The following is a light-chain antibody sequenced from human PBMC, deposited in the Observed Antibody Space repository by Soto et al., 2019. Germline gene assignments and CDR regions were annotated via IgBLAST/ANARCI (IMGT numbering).Light chain of an antibody. J-gene: IGLJ1*01. CDR1: NIGGKT. V-gene: IGLV3-21*02. CDR3: QVWASSTDLYV. Sequence: SYVLTQPPSVSVAPGQTATITCGGNNIGGKTVHWYQQKPGQAPVVVVDHDTDRPSGIPERFSGSNSGNTATLTISRVEAGDEADYYCQVWASSTDLYVFGPGTQLTVL. CDR2: HDT.